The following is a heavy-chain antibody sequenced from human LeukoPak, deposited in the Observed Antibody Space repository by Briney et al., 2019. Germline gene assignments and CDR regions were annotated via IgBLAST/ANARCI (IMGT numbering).Heavy chain of an antibody. D-gene: IGHD2-15*01. V-gene: IGHV1-2*06. CDR3: ARVQCSGGSCYSGY. J-gene: IGHJ4*02. CDR2: INPNSGGT. CDR1: GYTFTGYY. Sequence: GASVKVSCKASGYTFTGYYMHWVRQAPGQGLEWMGRINPNSGGTNYAQKFQGRVTMTRDTSISTAYKELSRLRSDDTAVYYCARVQCSGGSCYSGYWGQGTLVTVSS.